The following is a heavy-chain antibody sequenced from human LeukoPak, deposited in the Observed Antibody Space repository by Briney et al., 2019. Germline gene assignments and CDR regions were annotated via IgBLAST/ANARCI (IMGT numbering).Heavy chain of an antibody. CDR1: GYTFSSYA. J-gene: IGHJ4*02. Sequence: SCKASGYTFSSYAMHWVRQSPGKGLEWVAVISYDGSNKYYADSVKGRFTISRDNSKNALYLQMNSLRAEDTAVYYCARGMLGVLNDFDYWGQGTLVTVSS. CDR2: ISYDGSNK. CDR3: ARGMLGVLNDFDY. V-gene: IGHV3-30-3*01. D-gene: IGHD3-10*02.